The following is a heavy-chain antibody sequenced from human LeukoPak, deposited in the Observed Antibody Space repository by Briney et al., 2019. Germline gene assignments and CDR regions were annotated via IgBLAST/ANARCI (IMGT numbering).Heavy chain of an antibody. V-gene: IGHV1-18*01. Sequence: VASVKVSCKASGYTFTSYGISWVRQAPGQGFEWMGWISAYNGNTNYAQKLQGRVTMTTDTSTSTAYMELRSLRSDDTAVYYCARKPYLEWLQSFDYWGQGTLVTVSS. J-gene: IGHJ4*02. CDR2: ISAYNGNT. CDR3: ARKPYLEWLQSFDY. CDR1: GYTFTSYG. D-gene: IGHD3-3*01.